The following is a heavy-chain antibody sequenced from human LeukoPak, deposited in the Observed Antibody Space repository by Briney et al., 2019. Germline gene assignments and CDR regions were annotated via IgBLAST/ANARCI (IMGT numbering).Heavy chain of an antibody. Sequence: GGSLRLSCSASGFTFSSYAMHWVRQAPGKGLEYVSAISSKWGSTYYADSVKGRFTISRDNSKNTLYIQMSSLRAEDTAVYYCVKDQDYDSSGYLYWGQGTLVTVSS. J-gene: IGHJ4*02. CDR2: ISSKWGST. D-gene: IGHD3-22*01. CDR3: VKDQDYDSSGYLY. V-gene: IGHV3-64*05. CDR1: GFTFSSYA.